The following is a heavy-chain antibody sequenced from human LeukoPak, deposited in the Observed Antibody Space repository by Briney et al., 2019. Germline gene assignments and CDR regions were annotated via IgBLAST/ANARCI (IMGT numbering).Heavy chain of an antibody. CDR1: GGPISSGDYY. V-gene: IGHV4-30-4*01. Sequence: PSETLSLTCTVSGGPISSGDYYWSWIRQPPGKGLEWIGYIYYSGSTYYNPSLKSRVTISVDTSKNQFSLKLSSVTAADTAVYYCARDDYGGNSGFDYWGQGTLVTVSS. D-gene: IGHD4-17*01. CDR2: IYYSGST. CDR3: ARDDYGGNSGFDY. J-gene: IGHJ4*02.